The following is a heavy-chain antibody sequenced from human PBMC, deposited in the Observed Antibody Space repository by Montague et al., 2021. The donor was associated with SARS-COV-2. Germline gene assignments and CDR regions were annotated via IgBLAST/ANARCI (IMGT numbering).Heavy chain of an antibody. CDR1: GDSVSHDF. J-gene: IGHJ4*02. CDR2: VYYSRST. D-gene: IGHD1-26*01. V-gene: IGHV4-59*02. Sequence: SETLSLTCTVSGDSVSHDFWTWIRQPPGKGLEWIGYVYYSRSTSYNPSLRSRVSIAVDTSKNQFPLRLSTVTAADTAMYYCVRDPASSGSGTFYDYWGQGTLVAVSS. CDR3: VRDPASSGSGTFYDY.